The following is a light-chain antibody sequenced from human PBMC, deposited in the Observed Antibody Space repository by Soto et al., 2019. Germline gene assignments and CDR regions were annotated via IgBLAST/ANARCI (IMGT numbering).Light chain of an antibody. V-gene: IGKV3-20*01. Sequence: EIVLTQSPGTLSLSPGERATLSCRASQSVNNNYLAWYQLKPGQAPRLLIYGASRRATGIPDRFSGSGSGTDFTLTISRLEPEDFAVYYCQQYAGSPTWTFGQGTKVDIK. J-gene: IGKJ1*01. CDR1: QSVNNNY. CDR2: GAS. CDR3: QQYAGSPTWT.